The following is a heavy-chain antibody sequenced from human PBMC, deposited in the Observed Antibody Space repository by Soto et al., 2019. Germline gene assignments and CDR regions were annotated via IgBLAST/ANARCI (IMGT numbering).Heavy chain of an antibody. CDR3: ARDYYDSSGSLSAGDY. CDR2: MNPNSGST. V-gene: IGHV1-8*01. J-gene: IGHJ4*02. Sequence: QVQLVQSGAEVKKPGASVKVSCKASGYTFTSYDITWVRQATGQGLEWMGWMNPNSGSTGYAQKFKCRVTVTRNTSISTVYMEMSSLSSGDTAMYYCARDYYDSSGSLSAGDYWGQGTLVTVSS. D-gene: IGHD3-22*01. CDR1: GYTFTSYD.